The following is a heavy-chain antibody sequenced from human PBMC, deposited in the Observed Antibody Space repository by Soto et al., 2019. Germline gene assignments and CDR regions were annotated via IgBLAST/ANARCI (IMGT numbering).Heavy chain of an antibody. V-gene: IGHV1-58*01. CDR3: KVDTYGADY. CDR1: GLSFIVSA. J-gene: IGHJ4*02. CDR2: IVVVSGKA. Sequence: APVKVSCKTSGLSFIVSAVHWVRQIHGQGLELIVWIVVVSGKAKYAPKLQQRVNISMDKATNTAYLEVHSLRHGDTARYYCKVDTYGADYWGQGTLVTVSS. D-gene: IGHD2-8*01.